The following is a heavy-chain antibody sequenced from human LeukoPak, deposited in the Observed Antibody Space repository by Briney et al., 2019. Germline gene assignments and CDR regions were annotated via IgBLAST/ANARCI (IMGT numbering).Heavy chain of an antibody. CDR2: ITSSRSYI. D-gene: IGHD5-24*01. V-gene: IGHV3-21*01. CDR3: ARDGEATIDYCDC. J-gene: IGHJ4*02. CDR1: GFIFSSYT. Sequence: GGSLRLSCAASGFIFSSYTMNWVRQAPGKGLEWVSSITSSRSYIYYADSVRGRFTISRDNAKNSLYLQMNSLRAEDTAVYYCARDGEATIDYCDCWGQGTLVTVSS.